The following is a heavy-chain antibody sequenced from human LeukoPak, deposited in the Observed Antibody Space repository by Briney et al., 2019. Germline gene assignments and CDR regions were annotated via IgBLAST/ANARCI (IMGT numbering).Heavy chain of an antibody. CDR2: ISGSGGST. CDR1: GFTFSSYA. J-gene: IGHJ5*02. V-gene: IGHV3-23*01. CDR3: AKVPELWFGELLSPNWFDP. Sequence: GVLRLSCAASGFTFSSYAMSWVRQAPGKGLEWVSAISGSGGSTYYADSVKGRFTISRDNSKNTLYLQMNSLRAEDTAVYYCAKVPELWFGELLSPNWFDPWGQGTLVTVSS. D-gene: IGHD3-10*01.